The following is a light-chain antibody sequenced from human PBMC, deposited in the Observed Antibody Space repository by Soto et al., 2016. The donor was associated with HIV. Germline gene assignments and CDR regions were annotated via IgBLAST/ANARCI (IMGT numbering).Light chain of an antibody. CDR1: QGIANY. V-gene: IGKV1-27*01. CDR2: GAS. J-gene: IGKJ4*01. CDR3: TKYNGGRDLR. Sequence: DIQMTQSPASLSASVGDRVAISCRASQGIANYVAWYQKKAGKSPKLLIYGASTLQPGVPSRFSGRGSGTDFTLTISSLQPEDVATYYCTKYNGGRDLRFGGGTKVEIK.